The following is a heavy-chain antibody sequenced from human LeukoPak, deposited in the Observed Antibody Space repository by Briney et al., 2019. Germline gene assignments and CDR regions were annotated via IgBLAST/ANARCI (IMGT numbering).Heavy chain of an antibody. Sequence: SETLSLTCSVSGGSISSSDNYWGWIRQSPGKGLEWIGSIFYDGTTFYSPSLRSRVSISVDTSKNHCSLRLNSVSAADTAVYYCARSRSGSYYFDYWGQGTLVTVSS. V-gene: IGHV4-39*02. CDR3: ARSRSGSYYFDY. CDR2: IFYDGTT. D-gene: IGHD1-26*01. J-gene: IGHJ4*02. CDR1: GGSISSSDNY.